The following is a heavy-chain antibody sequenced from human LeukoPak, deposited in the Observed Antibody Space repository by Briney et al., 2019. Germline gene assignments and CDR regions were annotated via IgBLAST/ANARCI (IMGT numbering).Heavy chain of an antibody. CDR2: IYPSDSDT. Sequence: GESLKISCKGSGYSFTSYWIGWVRQMPGKGLEWMGIIYPSDSDTRYSPSFQGQVTISADKSISTAYLQWSSLKASDTAMYYCARQNSWSLNWFDPWGQGTLVTVSS. CDR1: GYSFTSYW. J-gene: IGHJ5*02. D-gene: IGHD6-13*01. CDR3: ARQNSWSLNWFDP. V-gene: IGHV5-51*01.